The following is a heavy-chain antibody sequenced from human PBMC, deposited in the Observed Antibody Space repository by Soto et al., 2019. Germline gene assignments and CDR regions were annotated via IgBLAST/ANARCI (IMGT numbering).Heavy chain of an antibody. J-gene: IGHJ4*02. CDR3: ARDALPYDYQNYYFDY. CDR2: ISSSSSYI. V-gene: IGHV3-21*01. Sequence: VQLVESGGGLVQPGGSLRLSCAASGFTFSSYSMNWVRQAPGKGLEWVSSISSSSSYIYYADSVKGRFTISRDNAKNSLYLQMNSLRAEDTAVYYCARDALPYDYQNYYFDYWGQGTLVTVSS. D-gene: IGHD4-17*01. CDR1: GFTFSSYS.